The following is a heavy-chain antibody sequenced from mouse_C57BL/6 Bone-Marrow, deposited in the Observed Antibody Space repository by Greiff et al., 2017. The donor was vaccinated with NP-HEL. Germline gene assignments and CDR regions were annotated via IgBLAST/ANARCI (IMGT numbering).Heavy chain of an antibody. CDR2: IAPSDSYT. Sequence: QVQLQQPGAELVMPGASVKLSCKASGYTFTSYWMHWVKQRPGQGLEWIGEIAPSDSYTNSNQKFKGKSTLTVDKSSSTAYMQLSSLTSEDSAVYYCARRGITTVVARYFDVWGTGTTVTVSS. CDR3: ARRGITTVVARYFDV. D-gene: IGHD1-1*01. J-gene: IGHJ1*03. V-gene: IGHV1-69*01. CDR1: GYTFTSYW.